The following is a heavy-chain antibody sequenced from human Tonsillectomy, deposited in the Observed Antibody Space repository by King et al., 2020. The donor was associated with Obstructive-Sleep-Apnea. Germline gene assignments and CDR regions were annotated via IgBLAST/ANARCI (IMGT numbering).Heavy chain of an antibody. CDR3: AKDHRFGELFFDAFDI. D-gene: IGHD3-10*01. CDR1: GFTFDDYA. J-gene: IGHJ3*02. CDR2: ISWNSDSI. Sequence: EVQLVESGGGLVHPGRSLRLSCAASGFTFDDYAMHWVRQAPGKGLEWVSGISWNSDSIDYADSVKGRFTISRDNAKNSLYLQMNSLRAEDTALYYCAKDHRFGELFFDAFDIWGQGTMVTVSS. V-gene: IGHV3-9*01.